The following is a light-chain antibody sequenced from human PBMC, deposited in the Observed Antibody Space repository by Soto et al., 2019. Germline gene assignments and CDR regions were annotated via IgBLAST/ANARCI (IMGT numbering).Light chain of an antibody. J-gene: IGKJ4*01. CDR3: QQSYSDPPT. Sequence: DIQMTQSPSSLSAAVGDIVTVTCRASQTISTNFNWYQQKPGKAPNLLISAASSLQSGVPSRFSGSGSGTEFTLTISTLQPEDFATYYCQQSYSDPPTFGGGTKVEI. V-gene: IGKV1-39*01. CDR1: QTISTN. CDR2: AAS.